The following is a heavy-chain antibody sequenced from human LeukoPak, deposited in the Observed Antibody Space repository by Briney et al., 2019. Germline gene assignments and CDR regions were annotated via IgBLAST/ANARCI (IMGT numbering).Heavy chain of an antibody. J-gene: IGHJ3*02. CDR1: GGSISSSSYY. D-gene: IGHD4-23*01. CDR2: IYYSGST. Sequence: SETLSLTCTVSGGSISSSSYYWGWIHQPPGKGLEWIGSIYYSGSTYYNPSLKSRFTISVDTSKNQFSLKLSSVTAADTAVYYCASYAHYDYGGNLSAFDIWGQGTMVTVSS. CDR3: ASYAHYDYGGNLSAFDI. V-gene: IGHV4-39*07.